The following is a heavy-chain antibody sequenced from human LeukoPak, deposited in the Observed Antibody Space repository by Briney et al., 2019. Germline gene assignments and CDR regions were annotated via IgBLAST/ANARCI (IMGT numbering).Heavy chain of an antibody. CDR1: GDSVSSTSAA. D-gene: IGHD6-19*01. V-gene: IGHV6-1*01. J-gene: IGHJ4*02. CDR2: AYYRSKWYI. CDR3: AKSPIEGWLAPEGYFDY. Sequence: SQTLSLTCAISGDSVSSTSAAWNWIRQSPSRGLEWLGRAYYRSKWYIDHAESVKGRISISSDTSKNQFSLQVNSVTPEDTAVYYCAKSPIEGWLAPEGYFDYWGQGTLVTVSS.